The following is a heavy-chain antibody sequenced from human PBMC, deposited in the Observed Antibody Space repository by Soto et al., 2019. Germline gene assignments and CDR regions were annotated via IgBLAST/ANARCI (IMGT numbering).Heavy chain of an antibody. CDR3: AKGNWFPTDFDY. CDR1: GFTFSSYA. CDR2: ISGSGGST. D-gene: IGHD1-20*01. V-gene: IGHV3-23*01. Sequence: EVQLLESGGGLVQPGRSLRLSCAASGFTFSSYAMNWVRQAPGKGLEWVSAISGSGGSTYYADSVKGRFTISRDNSKNTLYLQMNSLRAEDTAVYYCAKGNWFPTDFDYWGQGTLVTVSS. J-gene: IGHJ4*02.